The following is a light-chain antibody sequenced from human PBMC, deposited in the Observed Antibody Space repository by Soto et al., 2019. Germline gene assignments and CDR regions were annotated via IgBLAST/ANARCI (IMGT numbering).Light chain of an antibody. J-gene: IGKJ4*01. V-gene: IGKV3-20*01. CDR1: QSVSSSY. Sequence: EIVLTQSPGTLSLSPGERATLSCRAGQSVSSSYLAWYQQKPGQAPRLLIYGASSRATGIPDRFSGSGSGTDFTLTISRLEPEDFAVYHCQQYSTSPLTFGGGTKVDI. CDR3: QQYSTSPLT. CDR2: GAS.